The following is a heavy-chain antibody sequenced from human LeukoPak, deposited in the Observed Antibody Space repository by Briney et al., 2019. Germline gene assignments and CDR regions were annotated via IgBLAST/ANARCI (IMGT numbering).Heavy chain of an antibody. CDR1: GYTFTGYY. V-gene: IGHV1-8*02. CDR3: ARAWLGSVSYSAH. CDR2: INPNSGNT. D-gene: IGHD3-10*01. J-gene: IGHJ4*02. Sequence: ASVKVSCKASGYTFTGYYMHWVRQAPGQGLEWMGWINPNSGNTGYAQKFQGRVTMTRNTSITTAYMELSSLRSEDTAVYYCARAWLGSVSYSAHWGQGTLVTVSS.